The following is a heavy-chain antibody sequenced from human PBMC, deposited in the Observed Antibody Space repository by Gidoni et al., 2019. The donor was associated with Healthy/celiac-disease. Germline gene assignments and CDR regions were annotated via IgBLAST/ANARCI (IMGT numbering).Heavy chain of an antibody. Sequence: QVQLLESGGGVVQPGRSLRLSCAASAFTFSSYAMHWVRQAPGKGLEWVAVIAYDGSNKYYADSVKGRFTITRDNSKNTLYLQMNRRRAEDTAVDDCARDIALRIVGATPYYNNYGMDVWGQGTTVTVSS. V-gene: IGHV3-30*04. CDR2: IAYDGSNK. CDR1: AFTFSSYA. D-gene: IGHD1-26*01. CDR3: ARDIALRIVGATPYYNNYGMDV. J-gene: IGHJ6*02.